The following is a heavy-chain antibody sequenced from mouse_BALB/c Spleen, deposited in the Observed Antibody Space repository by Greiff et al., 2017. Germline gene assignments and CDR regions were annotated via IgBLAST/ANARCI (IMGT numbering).Heavy chain of an antibody. D-gene: IGHD4-1*01. V-gene: IGHV5-17*02. Sequence: DVKLVESGGGLVQPGGSRKLSCAASGFTFSSFGMHWVRQAPEKGLEWVAYISSGSSTIYYADTVKGRFTISRDNPKNTLFLQMTSLRSEDTAMYYCAREGLTGSFAYWGQGTLVTVSA. CDR1: GFTFSSFG. J-gene: IGHJ3*01. CDR3: AREGLTGSFAY. CDR2: ISSGSSTI.